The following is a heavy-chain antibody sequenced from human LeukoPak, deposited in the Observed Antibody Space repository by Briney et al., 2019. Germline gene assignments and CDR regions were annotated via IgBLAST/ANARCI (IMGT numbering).Heavy chain of an antibody. CDR1: GGSISSYY. Sequence: SETLSLTCTVSGGSISSYYWSWIRQPPGKGLEWIGYIYYSGTTNYNPSLKSRVTISVDTSKNQFSLQLNSVTAADTAVYYCARGVYIAAAQYGYWGQGTLVTVSS. D-gene: IGHD6-13*01. CDR2: IYYSGTT. V-gene: IGHV4-59*01. CDR3: ARGVYIAAAQYGY. J-gene: IGHJ4*02.